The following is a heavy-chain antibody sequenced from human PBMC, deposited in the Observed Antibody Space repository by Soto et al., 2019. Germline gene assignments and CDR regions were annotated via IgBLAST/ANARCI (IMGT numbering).Heavy chain of an antibody. V-gene: IGHV1-24*01. CDR2: FDPEDGET. CDR1: GYTLTELS. J-gene: IGHJ5*01. CDR3: ATTSRHCTTGVCYTLDWFDS. D-gene: IGHD2-8*01. Sequence: SCKGSGYTLTELSMHWVRQAPGKGLDWMGGFDPEDGETIYAQKFQGRVTMTEDTSTDTAYMELSSLRSEDTAVYYCATTSRHCTTGVCYTLDWFDSSGAGTLVTVS.